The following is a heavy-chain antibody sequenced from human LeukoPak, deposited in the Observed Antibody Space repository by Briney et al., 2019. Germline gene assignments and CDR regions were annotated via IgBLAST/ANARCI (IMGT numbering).Heavy chain of an antibody. D-gene: IGHD1-26*01. Sequence: SETLSLTCTVSGGSISSYYWSWIRQPAGKGLEWIGRIYTSGSTNYNPSLKSRVTISVDTSKNQFSLKLSSVTAADTAVYYCARERRWFPWEAFDIWGQGTMVTVSS. CDR2: IYTSGST. CDR1: GGSISSYY. CDR3: ARERRWFPWEAFDI. J-gene: IGHJ3*02. V-gene: IGHV4-4*07.